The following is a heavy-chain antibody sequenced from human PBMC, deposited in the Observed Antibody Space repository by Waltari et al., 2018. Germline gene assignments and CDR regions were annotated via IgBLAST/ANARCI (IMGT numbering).Heavy chain of an antibody. Sequence: QVQLVQSGAEVKKPGASVKVSCQASGYTFTGYLLHWLRQAPGQGLECMGWINPNNGAPNYAQYFLGRVTMTRATSINTAYMGLTGLRSDDTAVFYCARDPGPIVGAPDYWGQGTLVTVSS. CDR1: GYTFTGYL. CDR3: ARDPGPIVGAPDY. CDR2: INPNNGAP. J-gene: IGHJ4*02. D-gene: IGHD1-26*01. V-gene: IGHV1-2*02.